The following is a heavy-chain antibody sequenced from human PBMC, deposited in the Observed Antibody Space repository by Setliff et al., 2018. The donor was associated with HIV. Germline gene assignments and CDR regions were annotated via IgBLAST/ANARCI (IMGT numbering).Heavy chain of an antibody. CDR3: ASLTTDRFLEWLFVY. J-gene: IGHJ4*02. Sequence: SSETLSLTCTVSGDSINSGTYYWSWIRQPAGKGLEWIGRLHLSGDTNYNPSLKSRVTMSIDTSKNQFSLKLSSVTAADTAVYYCASLTTDRFLEWLFVYWGQGTLVTVSS. V-gene: IGHV4-61*02. CDR2: LHLSGDT. D-gene: IGHD3-3*01. CDR1: GDSINSGTYY.